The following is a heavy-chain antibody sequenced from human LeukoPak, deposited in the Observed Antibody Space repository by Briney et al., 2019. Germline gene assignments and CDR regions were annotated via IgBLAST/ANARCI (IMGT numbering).Heavy chain of an antibody. J-gene: IGHJ4*02. D-gene: IGHD6-19*01. CDR3: ARSIAVAGYYFDY. CDR1: GGSISSYY. Sequence: SETLSLTCTVSGGSISSYYWSWIRQPPGKGLEWIGSIYYSGSTYYNPSLKSRVTISVDTSKNQFSLKLSSVTAADTAVYYCARSIAVAGYYFDYWGQGTLVTVSS. V-gene: IGHV4-59*12. CDR2: IYYSGST.